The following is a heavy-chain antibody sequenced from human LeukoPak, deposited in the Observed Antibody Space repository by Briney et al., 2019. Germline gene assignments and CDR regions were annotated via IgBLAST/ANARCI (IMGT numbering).Heavy chain of an antibody. D-gene: IGHD3-22*01. J-gene: IGHJ4*02. V-gene: IGHV3-23*01. CDR1: GFTFSSYA. CDR3: AKGSYYDSSGSFYFDY. Sequence: GGSLRLSCAASGFTFSSYAMSWIRQAPGKGLEWVSGISGSGGNTYYADSVKGRFTISRDNSKNTLYVQVNSLGTEDTAAYYCAKGSYYDSSGSFYFDYWGQGTLVTVSS. CDR2: ISGSGGNT.